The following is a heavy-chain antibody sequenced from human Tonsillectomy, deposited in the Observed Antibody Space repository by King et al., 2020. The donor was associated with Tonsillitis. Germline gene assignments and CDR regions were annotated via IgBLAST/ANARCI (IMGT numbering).Heavy chain of an antibody. V-gene: IGHV4-59*01. Sequence: QLQESGPGLVKPSETLSLTCTVSGGSISSYYWSWIRQPPGKGLEWIGYIYYSGSTNYNPSLKGRVTISVDTSKNQFSLKLSSLTAADTAVYYCARAGYSGLGGWFDPWGQGTLVTVSS. D-gene: IGHD5-12*01. CDR2: IYYSGST. CDR3: ARAGYSGLGGWFDP. J-gene: IGHJ5*02. CDR1: GGSISSYY.